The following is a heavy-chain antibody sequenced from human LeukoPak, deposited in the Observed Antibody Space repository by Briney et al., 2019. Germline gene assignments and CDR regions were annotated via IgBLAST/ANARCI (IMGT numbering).Heavy chain of an antibody. V-gene: IGHV4-59*12. Sequence: SETLSLICTVSGGSISSYYWSWIRQPPGKELEWIGYIYYSGSTNYSPSLKSRVTISVDTSKNQFSLKLSSLTAADTAMYYCARIMEYRSYGDYYYGMDVWGQGTTVTVSS. CDR3: ARIMEYRSYGDYYYGMDV. D-gene: IGHD5-18*01. CDR1: GGSISSYY. CDR2: IYYSGST. J-gene: IGHJ6*02.